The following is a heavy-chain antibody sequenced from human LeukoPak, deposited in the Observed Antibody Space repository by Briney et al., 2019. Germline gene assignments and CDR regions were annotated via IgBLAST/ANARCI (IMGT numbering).Heavy chain of an antibody. J-gene: IGHJ5*02. CDR2: IKYDGSEK. Sequence: PGGSLRLSCTASGFIFSSYWMSWVRQAPGKGLEWVANIKYDGSEKYYVDSVKGRFTISRDNAKNPLFLQMNSLRAEDTAVYYCAREPPRERWFDTWGQGSLVTVYS. CDR1: GFIFSSYW. D-gene: IGHD1-1*01. CDR3: AREPPRERWFDT. V-gene: IGHV3-7*03.